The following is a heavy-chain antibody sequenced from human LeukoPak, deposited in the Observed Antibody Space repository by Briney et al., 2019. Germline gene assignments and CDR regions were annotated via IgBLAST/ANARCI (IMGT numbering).Heavy chain of an antibody. CDR2: ITVSGGST. CDR1: GFTFSTYA. D-gene: IGHD2-15*01. V-gene: IGHV3-23*01. J-gene: IGHJ4*02. CDR3: AKSGLNRFDY. Sequence: GGSLRLSCAASGFTFSTYAMNWVRQAPGKGLEWLSTITVSGGSTYYADSVKGRFTISRDNSKNTLFLQMNSLRAEDTAVYYCAKSGLNRFDYWGQGTLVTVSS.